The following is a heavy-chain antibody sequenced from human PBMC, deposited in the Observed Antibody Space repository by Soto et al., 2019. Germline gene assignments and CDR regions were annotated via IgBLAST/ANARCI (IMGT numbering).Heavy chain of an antibody. D-gene: IGHD3-3*01. Sequence: QVQLVQSGAEVKKPGSSVKVSCKASGGTFSNYAISWVRQAPGQGLEWMGGIIPIFGTTNYAQEFQGRVTITADESTSTAYMELSSLRSEDTAVYYCARDAIFGVVIRGIDYYYGMDVWGQGTTVTVSS. V-gene: IGHV1-69*01. CDR2: IIPIFGTT. CDR1: GGTFSNYA. CDR3: ARDAIFGVVIRGIDYYYGMDV. J-gene: IGHJ6*02.